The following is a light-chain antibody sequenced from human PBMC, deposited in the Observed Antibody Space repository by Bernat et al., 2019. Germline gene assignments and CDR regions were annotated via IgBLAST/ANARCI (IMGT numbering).Light chain of an antibody. CDR3: QQYHSYPWT. CDR2: KAS. Sequence: DIQMTQSPSTLSASVGDRVTITCRASQSISSWSAWYQQKPGKAPKLLIYKASSLESGVLSRFRGSGPGTEFTLTVSSLQPDGFATFYCQQYHSYPWTFGQGTKVEIK. V-gene: IGKV1-5*03. J-gene: IGKJ1*01. CDR1: QSISSW.